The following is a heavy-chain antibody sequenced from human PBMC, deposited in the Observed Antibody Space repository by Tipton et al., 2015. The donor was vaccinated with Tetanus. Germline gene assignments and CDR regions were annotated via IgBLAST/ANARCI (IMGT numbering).Heavy chain of an antibody. V-gene: IGHV4-31*02. CDR3: ARATMVRGVLYMDV. CDR2: IYYSGST. D-gene: IGHD3-10*01. Sequence: LRLSCSVSGGSISSGDYFWSWIRQHPGKGLEWIGYIYYSGSTYYNPSLKSRLTISVDTSKNQFSLKLSSVTAADTAVYYCARATMVRGVLYMDVWGQGTTVTVSS. CDR1: GGSISSGDYF. J-gene: IGHJ6*02.